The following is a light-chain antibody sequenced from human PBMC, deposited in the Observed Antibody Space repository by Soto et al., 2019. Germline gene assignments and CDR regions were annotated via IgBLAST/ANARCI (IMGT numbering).Light chain of an antibody. Sequence: EILLTQSPGTLSFSPGERVTLSCRASQSVTTRLAWYQHKPGQAPTLLMSGASNRASGVPVRFSGSGSGTDFTLTITRLEPEDLALYYCQQYGGSPITFGLGTRLENK. CDR3: QQYGGSPIT. CDR1: QSVTTR. CDR2: GAS. J-gene: IGKJ5*01. V-gene: IGKV3-20*01.